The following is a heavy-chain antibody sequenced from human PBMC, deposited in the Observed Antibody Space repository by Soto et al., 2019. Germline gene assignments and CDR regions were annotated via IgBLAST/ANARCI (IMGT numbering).Heavy chain of an antibody. J-gene: IGHJ4*02. CDR3: ARDQGRGYSYGFDY. V-gene: IGHV3-33*01. CDR2: IWYDGSNK. D-gene: IGHD5-18*01. CDR1: GFTFSSYG. Sequence: QVQLVESGGGVVQPGRSLRLSCAASGFTFSSYGMHWVRQAPGKGLEWVAVIWYDGSNKYYADSVKGRFTISRDNSKNTLYLQMNSLRAEDTAVYYCARDQGRGYSYGFDYWGQGPWSPSPQ.